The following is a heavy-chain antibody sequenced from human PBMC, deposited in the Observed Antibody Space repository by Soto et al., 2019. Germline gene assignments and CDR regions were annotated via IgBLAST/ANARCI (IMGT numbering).Heavy chain of an antibody. D-gene: IGHD3-22*01. CDR2: INPNSGGT. V-gene: IGHV1-2*04. J-gene: IGHJ4*02. CDR1: GYTFTGYY. Sequence: ASVKVSCKASGYTFTGYYMHWVRQAPGQGLEWMGWINPNSGGTNYAQKFQGWVTMTRDTSISTAYMELSRLRSDDTAVYYCARRSPYYYDSSGYYLYYFDYWGQGTLVTVS. CDR3: ARRSPYYYDSSGYYLYYFDY.